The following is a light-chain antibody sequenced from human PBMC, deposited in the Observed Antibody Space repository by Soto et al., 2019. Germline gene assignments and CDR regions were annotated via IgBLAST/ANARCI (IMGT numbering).Light chain of an antibody. CDR3: QQSDGIPIT. J-gene: IGKJ5*01. CDR2: AAS. V-gene: IGKV1-39*01. CDR1: QTISRN. Sequence: DIQMTQSPSSLSASVGDRVTITCRASQTISRNLNWYQKKPGKAPKLLIYAASSLHSGVPSRFSGSGSGTDFALAISSLQPEDFATYHCQQSDGIPITFGQGTRLEIK.